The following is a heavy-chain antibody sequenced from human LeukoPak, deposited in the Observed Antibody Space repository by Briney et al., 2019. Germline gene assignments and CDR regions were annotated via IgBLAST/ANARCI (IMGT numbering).Heavy chain of an antibody. J-gene: IGHJ5*02. D-gene: IGHD3-9*01. Sequence: SETLSLTCAVSGGSISSSSGNCWTWVRQPPGKGLEWIGEIYHSGSTNYNPSLKSRVTMLLDKSKNQFSLKLSSVTAADTAVYYCARTNVLRYFDWLQTSSVGVGDWFDPWGQGTLVTVSS. CDR3: ARTNVLRYFDWLQTSSVGVGDWFDP. CDR1: GGSISSSSGNC. V-gene: IGHV4-4*02. CDR2: IYHSGST.